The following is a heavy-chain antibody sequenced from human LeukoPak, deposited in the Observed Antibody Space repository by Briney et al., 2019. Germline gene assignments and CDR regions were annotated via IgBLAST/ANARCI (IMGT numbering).Heavy chain of an antibody. CDR3: ARSYGDYVVPWFDY. CDR1: GFTFSSYA. V-gene: IGHV3-30-3*01. D-gene: IGHD4-17*01. J-gene: IGHJ4*02. Sequence: PGGCLRLSCAASGFTFSSYAMHWVRQAPGKGLEWVAIISYDGSNKYYTDSVKGLFTISRDNSKNTLYLQMNSLRAEDTAVYYCARSYGDYVVPWFDYWGQGTLVTVSS. CDR2: ISYDGSNK.